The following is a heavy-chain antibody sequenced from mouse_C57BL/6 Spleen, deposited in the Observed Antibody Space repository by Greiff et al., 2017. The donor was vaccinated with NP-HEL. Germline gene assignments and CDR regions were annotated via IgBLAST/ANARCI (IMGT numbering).Heavy chain of an antibody. J-gene: IGHJ4*01. CDR3: ARRGDYSNYGGAMDY. D-gene: IGHD2-5*01. CDR2: INPNNGGT. CDR1: GFTFTDYN. Sequence: VQLQQSGPELVKPGASVKIPCKASGFTFTDYNMDWVKQSHGKSLEWIGDINPNNGGTIYNQKFKGKATLTVDKSSSTAYMELRSLTSEDTAVYYCARRGDYSNYGGAMDYWGQGTSVTVSS. V-gene: IGHV1-18*01.